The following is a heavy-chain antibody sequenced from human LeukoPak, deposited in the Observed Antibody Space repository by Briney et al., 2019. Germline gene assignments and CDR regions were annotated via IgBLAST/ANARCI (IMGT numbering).Heavy chain of an antibody. D-gene: IGHD6-19*01. CDR2: IRYDGSNQ. CDR3: AKDGIAASGWYADY. V-gene: IGHV3-30*02. Sequence: GGSLRLSCAASGFTFSSYGMHWVRQAPGKGLEWVAFIRYDGSNQYYADSVKGRFTICRDNSKNTLYLQMNSLRAEDTAVYYCAKDGIAASGWYADYWGQGTLVTVSS. CDR1: GFTFSSYG. J-gene: IGHJ4*02.